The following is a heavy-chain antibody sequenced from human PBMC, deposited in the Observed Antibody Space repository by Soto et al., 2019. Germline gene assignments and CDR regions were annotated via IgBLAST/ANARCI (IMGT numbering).Heavy chain of an antibody. J-gene: IGHJ5*01. V-gene: IGHV4-30-4*01. CDR1: GDSISNLDYF. D-gene: IGHD7-27*01. Sequence: SRTCSVSGDSISNLDYFWAWIRQPPGQALEYIGYIYKSATTYSNPSFESRVAISVDTSKSQFSLNVTSVTAADTAVYFCARGRYCLTGRCFPNWFDSWGQGALVTVSS. CDR2: IYKSATT. CDR3: ARGRYCLTGRCFPNWFDS.